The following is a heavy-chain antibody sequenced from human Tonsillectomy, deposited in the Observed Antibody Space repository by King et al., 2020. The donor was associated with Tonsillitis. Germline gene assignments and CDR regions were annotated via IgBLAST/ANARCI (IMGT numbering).Heavy chain of an antibody. CDR2: INWNGRTT. D-gene: IGHD4-17*01. Sequence: VQLVESGGGAVRPGGSLRLSCEASGFTFDDYGMSWVRQAPGKGLEWVSGINWNGRTTTYADSVKGRFTISRDHDKNSLYLQMNSLTADDTAFYYCTRRTPMTTVTENWYFDLWGRGALVTVSS. V-gene: IGHV3-20*04. CDR3: TRRTPMTTVTENWYFDL. J-gene: IGHJ2*01. CDR1: GFTFDDYG.